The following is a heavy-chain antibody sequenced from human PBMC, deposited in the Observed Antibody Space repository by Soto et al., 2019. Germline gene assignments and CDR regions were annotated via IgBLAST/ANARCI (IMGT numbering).Heavy chain of an antibody. V-gene: IGHV4-39*01. D-gene: IGHD1-26*01. J-gene: IGHJ6*02. CDR3: ASEWELKGLYGMDV. CDR1: GCSISSSSYY. CDR2: IYYSGST. Sequence: PSETLSLTGTVPGCSISSSSYYWGWIRQPPGKGLEWIGSIYYSGSTYYNPSLKSRVTISVDTSKNQFSLKLSSVTAADTAVYYCASEWELKGLYGMDVWGQGTTVTVSS.